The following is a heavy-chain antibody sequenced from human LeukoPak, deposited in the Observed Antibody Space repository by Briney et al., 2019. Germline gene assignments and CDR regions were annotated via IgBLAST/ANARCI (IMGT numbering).Heavy chain of an antibody. J-gene: IGHJ4*02. CDR1: GYTFTDYY. V-gene: IGHV1-69*05. Sequence: ASVKVSCKVSGYTFTDYYMHWVQQAPGQGLEWMGRIIPIFGTANYAQKFQGRVTITTDESTSTAYMELSSLRSEDTAVYYCARSYYYDSSGYYPLGYWGQGTLVTVSS. CDR2: IIPIFGTA. CDR3: ARSYYYDSSGYYPLGY. D-gene: IGHD3-22*01.